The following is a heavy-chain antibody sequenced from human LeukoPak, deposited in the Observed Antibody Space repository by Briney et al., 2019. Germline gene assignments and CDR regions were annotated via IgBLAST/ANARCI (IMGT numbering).Heavy chain of an antibody. CDR3: AKGGGYDGGIYYFDY. J-gene: IGHJ4*02. CDR1: GFTFSSYA. V-gene: IGHV3-23*01. Sequence: GGSLRLSCAASGFTFSSYAMSWVRQAPGKGLEWVSAISGSGGSTYYADSVKGRFTISRDNSKNTLYLQMNSLRAEDTAVYYCAKGGGYDGGIYYFDYWGQGTLVTVSS. CDR2: ISGSGGST. D-gene: IGHD5-12*01.